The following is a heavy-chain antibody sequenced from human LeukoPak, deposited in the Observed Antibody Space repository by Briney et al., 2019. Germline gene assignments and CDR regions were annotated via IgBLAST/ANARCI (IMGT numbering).Heavy chain of an antibody. CDR1: GGSISSGSYY. Sequence: SETLSLTCTVSGGSISSGSYYWSWIRQPAGNGLEWIGRIYTGGRTNYNPSLKSRLTISVDTSKNQFSLNLSSVTAADTAVYYCARVGCSGGSCYRLRYYMDVWGKGTTVTVSS. CDR3: ARVGCSGGSCYRLRYYMDV. J-gene: IGHJ6*03. D-gene: IGHD2-15*01. V-gene: IGHV4-61*02. CDR2: IYTGGRT.